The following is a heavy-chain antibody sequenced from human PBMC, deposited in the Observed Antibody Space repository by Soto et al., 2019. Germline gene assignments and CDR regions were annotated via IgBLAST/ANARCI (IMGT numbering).Heavy chain of an antibody. V-gene: IGHV1-3*01. CDR2: INAGNGNT. CDR3: ALSITMFRGVLGAFDI. Sequence: ASVKVSCKASGYTFTSYAMHWVRQAPGQRLEWMGWINAGNGNTKYSQKFQGRVTITRDTSASTAYMELSSLRSEDTAVYYCALSITMFRGVLGAFDIWGQGTMVTVSS. CDR1: GYTFTSYA. J-gene: IGHJ3*02. D-gene: IGHD3-10*01.